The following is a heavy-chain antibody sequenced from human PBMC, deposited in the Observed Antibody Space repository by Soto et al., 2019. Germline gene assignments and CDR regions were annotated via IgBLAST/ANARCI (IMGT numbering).Heavy chain of an antibody. D-gene: IGHD1-26*01. CDR1: GFTFSSYA. V-gene: IGHV3-23*01. CDR3: ARRGSGSYYDY. J-gene: IGHJ4*02. CDR2: ISGSGGST. Sequence: EVQLLESGGGLVQPGGSLRLSCAASGFTFSSYAMRWVRQATVKGLEWVSAISGSGGSTYYADSVKGRFTISRDNSKKTLYLQMNSLRAEETAVYYCARRGSGSYYDYWGQGTLVTVSS.